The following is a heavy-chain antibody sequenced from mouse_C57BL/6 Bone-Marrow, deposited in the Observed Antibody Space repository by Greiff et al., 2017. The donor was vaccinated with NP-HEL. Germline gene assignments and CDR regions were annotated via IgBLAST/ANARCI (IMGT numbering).Heavy chain of an antibody. J-gene: IGHJ1*03. Sequence: QVQLKESGPGILQPSQTLSLTCSFSGFSLSTFGMGVGWIRQPSGKGLEWLAHIWWDDDKYYNPALKRRLTISKATSKNQVFLKIANVDTADTATYYCARPYDYGNWYFDVWGTGTTVTVSS. V-gene: IGHV8-8*01. CDR1: GFSLSTFGMG. CDR3: ARPYDYGNWYFDV. D-gene: IGHD2-4*01. CDR2: IWWDDDK.